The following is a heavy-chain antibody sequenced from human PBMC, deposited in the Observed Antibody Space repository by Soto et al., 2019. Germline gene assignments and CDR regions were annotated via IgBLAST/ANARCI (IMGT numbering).Heavy chain of an antibody. CDR1: GFTFSSNA. V-gene: IGHV3-23*01. CDR3: AXHGGSGYYYTDFGY. Sequence: GGSLRLSCTASGFTFSSNAMSWVRQAPGKGLEWVSSVSGGGGSTDYADSVEGRFTISRDNSKNTLYLQMNSLRVEDTAIYYCAXHGGSGYYYTDFGYWGQGTLVTVS. J-gene: IGHJ4*02. D-gene: IGHD3-22*01. CDR2: VSGGGGST.